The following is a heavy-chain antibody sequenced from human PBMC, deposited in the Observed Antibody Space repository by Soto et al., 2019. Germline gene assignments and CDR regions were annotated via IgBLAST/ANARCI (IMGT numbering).Heavy chain of an antibody. D-gene: IGHD3-3*01. Sequence: ASVKVSCKASGYTFTSYAMHWVRQAPGQRLEWMGWINAGNGNTKYSQKFQGRVTITRDTSASTAYMELSSLRSEDTAVYYCARVGPTIFGYYFGYWGQGTLVTVSS. CDR2: INAGNGNT. CDR1: GYTFTSYA. J-gene: IGHJ4*02. CDR3: ARVGPTIFGYYFGY. V-gene: IGHV1-3*01.